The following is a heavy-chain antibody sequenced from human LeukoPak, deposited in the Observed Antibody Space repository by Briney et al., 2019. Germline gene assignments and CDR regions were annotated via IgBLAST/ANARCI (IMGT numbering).Heavy chain of an antibody. D-gene: IGHD2-15*01. CDR2: IFYSGST. CDR3: ARSSVVVAATPRFDP. V-gene: IGHV4-30-4*08. J-gene: IGHJ5*02. CDR1: GGSIRSGDYY. Sequence: SETLSLTCTVSGGSIRSGDYYWSWIRQPPGKGLEWIGYIFYSGSTYYNPSLKSRVTISVDTSKNQFSLKLSSVTAADTAVYYCARSSVVVAATPRFDPWGQGTLVTVSP.